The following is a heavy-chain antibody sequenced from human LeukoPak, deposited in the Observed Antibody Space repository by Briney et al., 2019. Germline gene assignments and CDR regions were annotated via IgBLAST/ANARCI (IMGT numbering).Heavy chain of an antibody. CDR1: GGTFSSYA. V-gene: IGHV1-69*04. CDR2: IIPILGIA. J-gene: IGHJ3*02. CDR3: AREPGADAFDI. D-gene: IGHD2-2*01. Sequence: GASVKVSCKASGGTFSSYAISWVRQAPGQGLEWMGRIIPILGIANYAQKFQGRVTITADKSTSTAYMELSSLRSEDTAVYYCAREPGADAFDIWGQGAMVTVSS.